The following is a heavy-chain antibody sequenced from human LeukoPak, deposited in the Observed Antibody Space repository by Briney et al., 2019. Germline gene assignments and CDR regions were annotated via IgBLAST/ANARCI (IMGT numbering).Heavy chain of an antibody. CDR3: SPVTIAAATGDHLYYGMCV. CDR1: GCTFSSYA. D-gene: IGHD6-25*01. V-gene: IGHV3-23*01. Sequence: GGAVSLSCLACGCTFSSYAMSWVGQAPGKGLEGVSVSSCSGCSTYYAGSVRGRFTISRDNYMNTLYLQVNSLQAEDTAGYYCSPVTIAAATGDHLYYGMCVWGQGTTVTVS. J-gene: IGHJ6*02. CDR2: SSCSGCST.